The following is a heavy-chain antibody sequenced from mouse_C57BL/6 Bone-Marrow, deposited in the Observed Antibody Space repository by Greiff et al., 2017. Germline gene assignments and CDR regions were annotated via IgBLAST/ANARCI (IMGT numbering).Heavy chain of an antibody. Sequence: VQLQQSGAELARPGASVKLSCKASGYTFTSYGISWVKQRTGQGLEWIGEIYPRSGNTYYNEKFKGKATLTADKSSSTAYMELRSLTSEYSAVYFCARAKIYYYAYWGQGTPLTVSS. D-gene: IGHD1-1*01. CDR1: GYTFTSYG. CDR2: IYPRSGNT. CDR3: ARAKIYYYAY. J-gene: IGHJ2*01. V-gene: IGHV1-81*01.